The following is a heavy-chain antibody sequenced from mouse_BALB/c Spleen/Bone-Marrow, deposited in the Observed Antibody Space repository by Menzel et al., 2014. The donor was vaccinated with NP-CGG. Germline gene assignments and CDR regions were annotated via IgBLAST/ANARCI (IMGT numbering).Heavy chain of an antibody. Sequence: VQLQQSGPELVRPGVSVKISCKGSGYTFADYAMHWVKQSHAKSLEWIGVISTYYGNTNYNQKFKGKATMTVDKSSSTAYMELARLTSEDSAIYYCARWLQAMDYWGQGTSVTVPS. CDR2: ISTYYGNT. D-gene: IGHD2-2*01. CDR3: ARWLQAMDY. V-gene: IGHV1-67*01. J-gene: IGHJ4*01. CDR1: GYTFADYA.